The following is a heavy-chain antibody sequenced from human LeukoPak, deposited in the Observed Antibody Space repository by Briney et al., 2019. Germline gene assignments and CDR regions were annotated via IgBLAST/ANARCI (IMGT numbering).Heavy chain of an antibody. D-gene: IGHD2-15*01. CDR3: ASCSGGSCYFSFDY. Sequence: ASVKVSCKASGNTFTGYYMHWVRQAPGQGLEWMGRINPNSGGTNYAQKFQGRVTMTRDTSISTAYMELSRLRSDDTAVYYCASCSGGSCYFSFDYWGQGTLVTVSS. CDR2: INPNSGGT. V-gene: IGHV1-2*06. CDR1: GNTFTGYY. J-gene: IGHJ4*02.